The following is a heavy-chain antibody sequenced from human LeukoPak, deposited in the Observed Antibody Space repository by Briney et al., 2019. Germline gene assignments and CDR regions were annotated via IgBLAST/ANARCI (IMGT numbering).Heavy chain of an antibody. D-gene: IGHD3/OR15-3a*01. CDR2: INPNNGGT. CDR3: ATERTGTALY. J-gene: IGHJ4*02. V-gene: IGHV1-2*06. CDR1: GYTLTGYY. Sequence: ASVEVSCKASGYTLTGYYMQRVRQAPGQGLEWMVRINPNNGGTNYTQKFQGRVTMTRDTSISTDYMELSRLRSDDTAVYYCATERTGTALYWGQGTLVTVSS.